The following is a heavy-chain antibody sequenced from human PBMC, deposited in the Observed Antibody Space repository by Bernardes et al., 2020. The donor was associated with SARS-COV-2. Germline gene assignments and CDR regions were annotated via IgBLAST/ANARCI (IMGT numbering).Heavy chain of an antibody. J-gene: IGHJ6*02. V-gene: IGHV4-34*01. Sequence: SETLSLTCAVYGGSFSGYYWSWIRPPPGKGLEWIGEINHSGSTNYNPSLKSRVTISVDTSKNHFSLKLSSVTAADTAVYYCARGYGVVVPAAAGYYYDGMDVWGQGTTVTVSS. CDR2: INHSGST. CDR3: ARGYGVVVPAAAGYYYDGMDV. CDR1: GGSFSGYY. D-gene: IGHD2-2*01.